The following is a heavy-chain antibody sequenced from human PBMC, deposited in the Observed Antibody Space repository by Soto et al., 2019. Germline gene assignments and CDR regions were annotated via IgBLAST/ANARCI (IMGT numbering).Heavy chain of an antibody. V-gene: IGHV3-33*01. CDR1: GFTFSSYG. CDR2: IWYDGSNK. D-gene: IGHD6-13*01. CDR3: ARETWVAAAVDYYYGMDV. J-gene: IGHJ6*02. Sequence: QVQLVESGGGVVQPGRSLRLSCAASGFTFSSYGMHWVRQAPGKGLEWVAVIWYDGSNKYYADSVKGRFTISRDDSKNTLYLQMNSLRAEDTAVYYCARETWVAAAVDYYYGMDVWGQGTTVTVSS.